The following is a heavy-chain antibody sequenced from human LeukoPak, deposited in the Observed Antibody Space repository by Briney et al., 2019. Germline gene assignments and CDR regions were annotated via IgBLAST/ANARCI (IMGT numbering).Heavy chain of an antibody. CDR3: ARTIVVVPAAMLPCYYYMDV. V-gene: IGHV4-59*01. J-gene: IGHJ6*03. D-gene: IGHD2-2*01. CDR2: IYYSGST. CDR1: GGSISSYY. Sequence: PSETLSLTCTVSGGSISSYYWSWIRQPPGKGLEWIGYIYYSGSTNYNPSLKSRVTISVDTSKNQFSLKLSSVTAADTAVYYCARTIVVVPAAMLPCYYYMDVWGKGSTVTVSS.